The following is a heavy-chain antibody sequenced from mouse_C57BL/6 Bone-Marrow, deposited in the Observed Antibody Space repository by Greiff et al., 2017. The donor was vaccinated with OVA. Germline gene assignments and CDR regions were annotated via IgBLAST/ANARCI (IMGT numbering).Heavy chain of an antibody. V-gene: IGHV3-8*01. Sequence: VHVKQSGPGLAKPSQTLSLTCSVTGYSIPSDYWNWIRKFPGNKLEYMGYISYSGSTYYNPSLKSRISITRDTSKNQYYLQLNSVTTEDTATDYCARGAQATLAMDYWGQGTSVTVSS. CDR3: ARGAQATLAMDY. CDR2: ISYSGST. J-gene: IGHJ4*01. CDR1: GYSIPSDY. D-gene: IGHD3-2*02.